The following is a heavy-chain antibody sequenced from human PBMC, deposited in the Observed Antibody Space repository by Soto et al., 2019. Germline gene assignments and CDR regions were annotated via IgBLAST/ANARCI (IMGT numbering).Heavy chain of an antibody. V-gene: IGHV1-69*06. CDR2: IIPIFGTA. CDR3: ARASTVTTIYYYYYGMDV. Sequence: QVQLVQSGAEVKKPGSSVKVSCKASGGTFSSYAISWVRQAPGQGLEWMGGIIPIFGTANYAQKFQGRVTITAEKSTSTAYMELSSLRSEDTAVYYCARASTVTTIYYYYYGMDVWGQGTTVTVSS. CDR1: GGTFSSYA. J-gene: IGHJ6*02. D-gene: IGHD4-17*01.